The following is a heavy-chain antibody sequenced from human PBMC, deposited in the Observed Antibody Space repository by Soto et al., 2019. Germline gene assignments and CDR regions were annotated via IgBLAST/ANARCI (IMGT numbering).Heavy chain of an antibody. CDR1: GGSISSYY. V-gene: IGHV4-59*01. CDR3: ARGDPRSPPPNWFDP. CDR2: IYYSGST. D-gene: IGHD3-3*01. J-gene: IGHJ5*02. Sequence: PSETLSLTCTVSGGSISSYYWSWIRQPPGKGLEWIGYIYYSGSTNYNPSLKSRVTISVDTSKNQFSLKLSSVTAADTAVYYCARGDPRSPPPNWFDPWGQGTLVTVSS.